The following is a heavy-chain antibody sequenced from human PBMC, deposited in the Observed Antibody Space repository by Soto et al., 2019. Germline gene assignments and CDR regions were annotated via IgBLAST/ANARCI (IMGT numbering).Heavy chain of an antibody. J-gene: IGHJ4*02. Sequence: SETLSLTCTVSGGSISSYYWSWIRQPPGKGLEWIGYIYYSGSTNYNPSLKSRVTISVDTSKNQFSLKLSSVTAADTAVYYCARAEIYYYDSSGSPRHYFDYWGQGTLVTVS. V-gene: IGHV4-59*01. D-gene: IGHD3-22*01. CDR1: GGSISSYY. CDR3: ARAEIYYYDSSGSPRHYFDY. CDR2: IYYSGST.